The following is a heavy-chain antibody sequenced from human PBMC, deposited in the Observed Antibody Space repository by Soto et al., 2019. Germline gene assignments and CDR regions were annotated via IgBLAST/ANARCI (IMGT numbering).Heavy chain of an antibody. J-gene: IGHJ4*02. CDR3: ARDQPGYSYGYGLGY. D-gene: IGHD5-18*01. CDR2: ISSSSSYI. V-gene: IGHV3-21*01. Sequence: EVQLVESGGGLVKTGGSLRLSCAASGFTFSSYSMNWVRQAPGKGLEWVSSISSSSSYIYYADSVKGRFTISRDNAKNSLYQQMNSLRAEDTAVYYCARDQPGYSYGYGLGYWGQGTLVTVSS. CDR1: GFTFSSYS.